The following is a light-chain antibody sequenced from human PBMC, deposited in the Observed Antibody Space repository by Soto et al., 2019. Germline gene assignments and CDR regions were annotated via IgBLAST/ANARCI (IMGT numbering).Light chain of an antibody. CDR3: QKYGSSPWK. CDR1: QSVSSNY. J-gene: IGKJ1*01. Sequence: EIVMTQSPATLSVSPVERATLSCRASQSVSSNYLAWYQQKPGLAPRLLIYDTSRRATGIPDRFSGSGSGADFILSISRLEPEDFAVYYCQKYGSSPWKCGQGTKVDIK. V-gene: IGKV3D-20*01. CDR2: DTS.